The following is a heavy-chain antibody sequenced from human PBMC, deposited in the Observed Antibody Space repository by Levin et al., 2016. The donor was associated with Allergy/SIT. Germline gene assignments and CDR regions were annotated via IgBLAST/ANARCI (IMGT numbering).Heavy chain of an antibody. CDR2: IRSKAYGGTT. V-gene: IGHV3-49*04. J-gene: IGHJ4*02. CDR1: GFTFSSYW. Sequence: GGSLRLSCAASGFTFSSYWMSWVRQAPGKGLEWVGFIRSKAYGGTTEYAASVKGRFTISRDDSKSIAYLQMNSLKTEDTAVYYCTRDYYYDSSGPTFDYWGQGTLVTVSS. CDR3: TRDYYYDSSGPTFDY. D-gene: IGHD3-22*01.